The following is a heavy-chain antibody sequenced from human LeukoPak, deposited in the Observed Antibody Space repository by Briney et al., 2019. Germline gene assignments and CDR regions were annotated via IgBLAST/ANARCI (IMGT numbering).Heavy chain of an antibody. Sequence: PSETLSLTYTVSGGSISSYYWSWIRQPAGKGLEWIGRIYTSGSTNYNPSLKSRVTMSVDTSKNQFSLKLSSVTAADTAVYYCTREVGTIMVNWFDPWGQGTLVTVSS. J-gene: IGHJ5*02. D-gene: IGHD3-3*01. CDR3: TREVGTIMVNWFDP. V-gene: IGHV4-4*07. CDR1: GGSISSYY. CDR2: IYTSGST.